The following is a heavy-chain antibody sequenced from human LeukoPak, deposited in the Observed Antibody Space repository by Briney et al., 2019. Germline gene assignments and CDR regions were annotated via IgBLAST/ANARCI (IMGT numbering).Heavy chain of an antibody. D-gene: IGHD3-3*01. CDR3: AILEGYCGVVLDAFDT. CDR2: ISGSGGST. Sequence: GGSLRLSCAASGFTFSSYAMSWVRQAPGKGLEWVSAISGSGGSTYYADSVKGRFTISRDNSKNTLYLQTNSLRAEDTAVYYCAILEGYCGVVLDAFDTWGQGTMVTVSS. V-gene: IGHV3-23*01. J-gene: IGHJ3*02. CDR1: GFTFSSYA.